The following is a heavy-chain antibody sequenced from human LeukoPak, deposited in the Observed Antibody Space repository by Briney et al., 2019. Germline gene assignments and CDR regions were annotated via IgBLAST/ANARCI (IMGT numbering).Heavy chain of an antibody. CDR2: IKEDGSEK. J-gene: IGHJ4*02. CDR3: ATSGDLANEY. D-gene: IGHD2-21*02. Sequence: GGSLRLSCAASGFTFSSYWMSWVRQAPGKGLEWVANIKEDGSEKYYVDSVKGRFAVSRDNARNSLYLQMNNLRAEDTAVYHCATSGDLANEYWGQGTLATVSS. CDR1: GFTFSSYW. V-gene: IGHV3-7*01.